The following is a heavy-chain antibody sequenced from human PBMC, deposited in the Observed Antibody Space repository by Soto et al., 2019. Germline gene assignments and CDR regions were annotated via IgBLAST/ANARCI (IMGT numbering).Heavy chain of an antibody. CDR3: TRSGSDDIAWFDP. J-gene: IGHJ5*02. D-gene: IGHD3-10*01. CDR2: IIPIFGTA. Sequence: SVKVSCKASGGTLSNYAISWVRQAPGQGIKWMGGIIPIFGTANYAQKFQGRVTITADESTSTAQMELSSLSAEDTAVHYCTRSGSDDIAWFDPWGQRTLVSVSS. V-gene: IGHV1-69*13. CDR1: GGTLSNYA.